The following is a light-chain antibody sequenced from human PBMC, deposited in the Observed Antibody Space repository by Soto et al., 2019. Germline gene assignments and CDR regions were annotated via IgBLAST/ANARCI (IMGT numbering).Light chain of an antibody. Sequence: QSALTQPASVSGSPGQSITISCSGTSSNIGGYNVVSWYQQHPGKAPKVIIYKGTQRPSGVSNRFSGSTSGNAASLTISGLQADDEADYFCCSSAPESTYVFGSGTKVTVL. CDR1: SSNIGGYNV. CDR2: KGT. J-gene: IGLJ1*01. CDR3: CSSAPESTYV. V-gene: IGLV2-23*01.